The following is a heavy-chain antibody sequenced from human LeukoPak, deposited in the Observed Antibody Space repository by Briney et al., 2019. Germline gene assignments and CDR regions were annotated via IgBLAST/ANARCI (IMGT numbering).Heavy chain of an antibody. D-gene: IGHD4-23*01. V-gene: IGHV3-21*01. CDR1: GFTFSNYS. J-gene: IGHJ4*02. Sequence: PGGSLRLSCAASGFTFSNYSMSWVRQAPGKGLGWVSSISTSSSYIYYADSVKGRFTISRDNAKNSLYLQMNSLRAEDTAVYYCARDMSRDYGGSIDYWGQGTLVTVSS. CDR3: ARDMSRDYGGSIDY. CDR2: ISTSSSYI.